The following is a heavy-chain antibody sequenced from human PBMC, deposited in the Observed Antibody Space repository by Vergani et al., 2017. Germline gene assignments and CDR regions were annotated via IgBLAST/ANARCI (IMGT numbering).Heavy chain of an antibody. CDR1: GGSFSGYY. D-gene: IGHD3-3*01. J-gene: IGHJ3*02. CDR2: INHSGST. V-gene: IGHV4-34*01. Sequence: QVQLPQWGAGLLKPSETLSLTCAVYGGSFSGYYWSWIRQPPGKGLEWIGEINHSGSTNYNPSLKSRVTISVDTSKNQFSLKLSSVTAADAAVYYCAREMVLPCWSGYRPDAFDIWGQGTMVTVSS. CDR3: AREMVLPCWSGYRPDAFDI.